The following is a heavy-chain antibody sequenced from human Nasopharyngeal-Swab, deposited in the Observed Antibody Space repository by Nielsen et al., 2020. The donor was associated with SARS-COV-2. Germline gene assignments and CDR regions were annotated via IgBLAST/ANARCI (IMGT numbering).Heavy chain of an antibody. Sequence: SETLSLTCTVSGGSIRRYYWSWIRQSPGKGLEWIGYIYYSGSTNYNPSLKSRVTISLDTSKNQFSLKLSSVTAADTAVYYCARDVTMVRGVIGDYYGMDVWGQGTTVTVSS. CDR2: IYYSGST. D-gene: IGHD3-10*01. J-gene: IGHJ6*02. CDR1: GGSIRRYY. CDR3: ARDVTMVRGVIGDYYGMDV. V-gene: IGHV4-59*13.